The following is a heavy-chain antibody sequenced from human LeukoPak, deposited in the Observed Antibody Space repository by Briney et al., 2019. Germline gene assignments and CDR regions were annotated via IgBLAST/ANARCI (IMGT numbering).Heavy chain of an antibody. Sequence: GGSLRLSCAASGFTFSNYWMIWFRQAPGQGLEWVANIKQDGSDKSYVDSVKGRFTISRDNAKNSLYLQMNSLRAEDTAVYYCARSRTSGDEALAGNYWGQGTLVTVSS. D-gene: IGHD6-19*01. V-gene: IGHV3-7*01. CDR1: GFTFSNYW. CDR2: IKQDGSDK. J-gene: IGHJ4*02. CDR3: ARSRTSGDEALAGNY.